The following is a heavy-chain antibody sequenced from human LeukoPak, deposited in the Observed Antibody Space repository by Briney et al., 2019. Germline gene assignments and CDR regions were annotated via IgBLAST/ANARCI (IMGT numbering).Heavy chain of an antibody. CDR3: ARDATYKLDN. CDR2: IKQDGSEK. D-gene: IGHD1-1*01. Sequence: GGSLRLSCAASRFTLSSYWMSWVRQAPGKGLEWVANIKQDGSEKYYVESVKGRFTISRDNAKNSLYLQMNSLRAEDTAVYYCARDATYKLDNWGQGTLVTVSS. V-gene: IGHV3-7*01. CDR1: RFTLSSYW. J-gene: IGHJ4*02.